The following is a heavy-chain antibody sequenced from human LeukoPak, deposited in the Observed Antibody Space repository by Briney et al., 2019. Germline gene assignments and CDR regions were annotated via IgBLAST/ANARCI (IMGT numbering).Heavy chain of an antibody. CDR3: ATVYYYDASGITYYFDS. CDR2: ITPIFGSV. D-gene: IGHD3-22*01. J-gene: IGHJ4*02. CDR1: EGTFSSYA. Sequence: ASVKVSCKASEGTFSSYAISWVRQAPGQGLEWMGVITPIFGSVNYAQNFQARVTITADESTTTAYMELRNLRSEDTSIYYCATVYYYDASGITYYFDSWGQGTLVTVSS. V-gene: IGHV1-69*13.